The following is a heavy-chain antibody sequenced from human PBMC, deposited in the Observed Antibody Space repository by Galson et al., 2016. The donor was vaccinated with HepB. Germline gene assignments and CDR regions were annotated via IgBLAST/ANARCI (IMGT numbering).Heavy chain of an antibody. V-gene: IGHV3-21*01. J-gene: IGHJ3*02. CDR2: ISGDSSYI. CDR1: GFIVNGFT. D-gene: IGHD1-26*01. CDR3: VRESEHFVQGASRNAFDI. Sequence: SLRLSCAASGFIVNGFTLSWVRQAPGKGLEWVSSISGDSSYIYYRDSVKGRFTISRDNSKNSLYLQMSSLGAEDTAVYYCVRESEHFVQGASRNAFDIWGQGTIVTVSS.